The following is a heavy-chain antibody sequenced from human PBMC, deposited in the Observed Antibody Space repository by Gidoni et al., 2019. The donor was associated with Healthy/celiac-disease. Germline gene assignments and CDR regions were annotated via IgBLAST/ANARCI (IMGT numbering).Heavy chain of an antibody. D-gene: IGHD3-3*01. CDR1: GFTFSSYA. CDR3: AKDSPFGVSYFDY. V-gene: IGHV3-23*01. CDR2: IIGSGGST. J-gene: IGHJ4*02. Sequence: EVQLLESGGGLVQPGGSLRLSCAASGFTFSSYAMSWVRQVPGKGLEWVSAIIGSGGSTYYADSVKGRFTISRDNSKNTLYLQMNSLRAEDTAVYYCAKDSPFGVSYFDYWGQGTLVTVSS.